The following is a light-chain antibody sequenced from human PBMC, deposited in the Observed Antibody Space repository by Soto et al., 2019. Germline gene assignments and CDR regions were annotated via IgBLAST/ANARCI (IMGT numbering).Light chain of an antibody. CDR1: QNLLYSDGNNY. V-gene: IGKV2-28*01. J-gene: IGKJ1*01. CDR3: MQTLQTRT. CDR2: LAS. Sequence: DTVMTQSPLSLTVTPGEAAPISCRSSQNLLYSDGNNYLDWYRQKAGQSPQLLIYLASNRASGVPDRFSGSGSGTYFTLKISRVEAEDVGLYYCMQTLQTRTFGQGTEVDIK.